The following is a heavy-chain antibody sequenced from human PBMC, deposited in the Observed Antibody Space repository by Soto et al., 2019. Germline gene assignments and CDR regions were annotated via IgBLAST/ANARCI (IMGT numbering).Heavy chain of an antibody. V-gene: IGHV3-23*01. J-gene: IGHJ5*02. CDR3: AKDQKHFYGSGSYYNGYNWFDP. CDR1: GFTFSDYA. D-gene: IGHD3-10*01. Sequence: PGGSLRLSCAASGFTFSDYAMSWIRQAPGEGLKWVSSIHGPGDSAYYADSAKGRFSVSRDNSESTLYLQMNSLRVEDTAVYYCAKDQKHFYGSGSYYNGYNWFDPWGQGTLVTVSS. CDR2: IHGPGDSA.